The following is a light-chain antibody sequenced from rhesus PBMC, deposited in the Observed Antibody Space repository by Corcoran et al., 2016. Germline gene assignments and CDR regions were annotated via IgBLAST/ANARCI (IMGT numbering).Light chain of an antibody. J-gene: IGKJ2*01. V-gene: IGKV1-21*01. CDR2: KAS. Sequence: DIQMTQSPPSLPASLGDTVTITCRASQGISTSLAWYQQKPGKAPKVLIYKASSLQSGVTSRFSGTGSGTDFTLTITSLPSEDFATYYCQQYNNRPYSFGQGTKVEIK. CDR1: QGISTS. CDR3: QQYNNRPYS.